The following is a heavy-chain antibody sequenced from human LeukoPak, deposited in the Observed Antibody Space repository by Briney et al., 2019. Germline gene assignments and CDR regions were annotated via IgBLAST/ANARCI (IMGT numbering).Heavy chain of an antibody. J-gene: IGHJ4*02. CDR2: INPDSGGT. CDR3: ARGIPWGWDSTYSFDF. D-gene: IGHD6-19*01. CDR1: GYTFTAYY. Sequence: ASVKVSCKASGYTFTAYYIHGVRQAPGQGLEWVGWINPDSGGTNSAQKFRGRVTMTRDTSISTAYMELSRLTSDETAVYYCARGIPWGWDSTYSFDFWGQGTLVTVSS. V-gene: IGHV1-2*02.